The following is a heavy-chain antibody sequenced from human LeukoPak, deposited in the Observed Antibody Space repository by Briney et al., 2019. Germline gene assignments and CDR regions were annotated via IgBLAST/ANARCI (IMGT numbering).Heavy chain of an antibody. J-gene: IGHJ4*02. CDR2: ISTGSTYI. V-gene: IGHV3-21*01. CDR3: ARGVRHSDTSAYYYFDY. D-gene: IGHD3-22*01. Sequence: GGSLRLSCAASGFTFSSYAMNWVRQAPGKGLEWVSSISTGSTYIYYAESVKGRFTISRDNAKNSLWLQMNSLRAEGTAVYYCARGVRHSDTSAYYYFDYWGQGTLVTVSS. CDR1: GFTFSSYA.